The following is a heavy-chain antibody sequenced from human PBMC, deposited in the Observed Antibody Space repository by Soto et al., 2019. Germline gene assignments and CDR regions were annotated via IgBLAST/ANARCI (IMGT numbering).Heavy chain of an antibody. CDR2: ISWNSGSI. V-gene: IGHV3-9*01. CDR1: GFTFDDYA. Sequence: EVQLVESGGGLVQPGRSLRLSCAASGFTFDDYAMHWVRQAPGKGLEWVSGISWNSGSIGYADSVKGRFTISRDNAKNSLYLQMNSLRAEDTALYCCAKGGDYDSSGYWGPFDYWGQGTLVTVSS. CDR3: AKGGDYDSSGYWGPFDY. D-gene: IGHD3-22*01. J-gene: IGHJ4*02.